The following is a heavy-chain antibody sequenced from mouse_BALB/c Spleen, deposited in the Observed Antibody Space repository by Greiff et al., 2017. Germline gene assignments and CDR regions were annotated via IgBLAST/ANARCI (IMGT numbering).Heavy chain of an antibody. V-gene: IGHV5-17*02. CDR2: ISSGSSTI. J-gene: IGHJ3*01. CDR1: GFTFSSFG. CDR3: ARRGAYDYDGPWFAY. D-gene: IGHD2-4*01. Sequence: EVKLVESGGGLVQPGGSRKLSCAASGFTFSSFGMHWVRQAPEKGLEWVAYISSGSSTIYYADTVKGRFTISRDNPKNTLFLQMTSLRSEDTAMYYCARRGAYDYDGPWFAYWGQGTLVTVSA.